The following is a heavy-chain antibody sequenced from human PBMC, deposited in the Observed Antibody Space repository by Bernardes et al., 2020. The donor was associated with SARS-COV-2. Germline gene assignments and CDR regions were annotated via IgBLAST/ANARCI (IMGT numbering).Heavy chain of an antibody. Sequence: GGSLRLSCAASGFTFSSYEMNWVRQAPGKGLEWVSYISSSGSTIYYADSVKGRFTISRDNAKNSLYLQMNSLRAEDTAVYYCTRVGYSSSWTHYFDYWGQGTLVTVSS. CDR2: ISSSGSTI. CDR3: TRVGYSSSWTHYFDY. CDR1: GFTFSSYE. V-gene: IGHV3-48*03. J-gene: IGHJ4*02. D-gene: IGHD6-13*01.